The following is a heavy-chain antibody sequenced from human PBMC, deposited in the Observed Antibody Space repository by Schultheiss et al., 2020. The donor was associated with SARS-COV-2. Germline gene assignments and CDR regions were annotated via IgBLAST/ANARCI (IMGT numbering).Heavy chain of an antibody. J-gene: IGHJ4*02. V-gene: IGHV3-33*01. CDR3: ARGAGLDCSGGSCYCYGDY. CDR1: GFTFSTYG. D-gene: IGHD2-15*01. CDR2: IWFDGSNK. Sequence: GESLKISCAASGFTFSTYGMHWVRQAPGKGLEWVAIIWFDGSNKYYADSVKGRFTISRDNSENTLYLQMNSLRTEDTAVYYCARGAGLDCSGGSCYCYGDYWGQGTQVTVSS.